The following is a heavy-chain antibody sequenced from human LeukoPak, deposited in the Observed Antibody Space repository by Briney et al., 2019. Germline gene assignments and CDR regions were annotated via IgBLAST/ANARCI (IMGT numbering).Heavy chain of an antibody. V-gene: IGHV4-39*01. J-gene: IGHJ6*03. CDR3: ARVPLEWLFEGRYYYYYYYMDV. CDR1: GGSISSSSYY. D-gene: IGHD3-3*01. Sequence: SETLSLTCTVSGGSISSSSYYWGWIRQPPGKGLEWIGSIYYSGSTYYNPSLKSRVTISVDTSKNQFSLKLSSVTAADTAVYYCARVPLEWLFEGRYYYYYYYMDVWGKGTTVTVSS. CDR2: IYYSGST.